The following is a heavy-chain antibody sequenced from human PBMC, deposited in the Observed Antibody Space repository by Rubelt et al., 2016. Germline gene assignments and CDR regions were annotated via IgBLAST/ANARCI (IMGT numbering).Heavy chain of an antibody. J-gene: IGHJ4*02. CDR3: ASHIDGYGYY. CDR1: GGSISSSSYY. V-gene: IGHV4-39*01. CDR2: IYYSGST. D-gene: IGHD5-24*01. Sequence: QLQLQESGPGLVKPSETLSLTCTVSGGSISSSSYYWGWIRQPPGKGLEWIGSIYYSGSTYYNPSLQSRVTISVDTSKNQFSLKLSSVTAADTAVYYCASHIDGYGYYWGQGTLVTVSS.